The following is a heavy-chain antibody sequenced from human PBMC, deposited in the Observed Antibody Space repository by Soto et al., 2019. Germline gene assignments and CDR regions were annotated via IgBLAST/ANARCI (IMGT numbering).Heavy chain of an antibody. J-gene: IGHJ3*02. Sequence: QVQLVQSGAEVKKPGASVKVSCKASGYTFTSYGISWVRQAPGQGLEWMGWISAYNGNTNYAQKLQGRVTMTTDTSTSPAYMELRRLRCADTGVYDCARGGAKGSGSYYREDAFDIWGQGTMVTVSS. CDR2: ISAYNGNT. CDR1: GYTFTSYG. CDR3: ARGGAKGSGSYYREDAFDI. D-gene: IGHD3-10*01. V-gene: IGHV1-18*01.